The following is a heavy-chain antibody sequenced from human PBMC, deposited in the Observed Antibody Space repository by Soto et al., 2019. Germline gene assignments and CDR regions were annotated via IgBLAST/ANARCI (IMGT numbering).Heavy chain of an antibody. J-gene: IGHJ4*02. Sequence: EVQLLESGGGLVQPGGSLRLSCAASGFTFSSYAMAWVRQAPGKGLEWVSSISGSGGNAYYADSVKGRFTISRDNSKNTLYLQMNSLRAEDTAVYYCAKNSENYGDSKSDYCGQGTLVTVSS. V-gene: IGHV3-23*01. CDR2: ISGSGGNA. CDR3: AKNSENYGDSKSDY. D-gene: IGHD4-17*01. CDR1: GFTFSSYA.